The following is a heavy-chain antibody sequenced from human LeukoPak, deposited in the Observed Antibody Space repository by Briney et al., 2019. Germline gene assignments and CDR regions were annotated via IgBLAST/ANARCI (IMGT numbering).Heavy chain of an antibody. CDR2: ISGGGGTT. CDR3: ARNSPNYY. Sequence: GSLRLSCVSSGFSFSNYAMSWVRQAPGKGPEWVSGISGGGGTTYYADSVKGRFTISRDNSKNTLYLQMNSLRAEDTAVYYCARNSPNYYWGQGTLVTVSS. V-gene: IGHV3-23*01. CDR1: GFSFSNYA. J-gene: IGHJ4*02. D-gene: IGHD1/OR15-1a*01.